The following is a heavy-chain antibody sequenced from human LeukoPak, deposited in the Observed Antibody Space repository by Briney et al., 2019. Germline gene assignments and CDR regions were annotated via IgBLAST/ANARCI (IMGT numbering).Heavy chain of an antibody. J-gene: IGHJ5*02. V-gene: IGHV3-23*01. D-gene: IGHD2-2*01. Sequence: RGSLRLSCAASGFTFSSYAMSWVRQAPGKGLEWVSLISGSGGSTYYVDSVKGRFTISRDNSKNTLYLQMNSLRAEDTAIYYCAKSAVDTSCCRNWFDPWGQGTLVTVSS. CDR1: GFTFSSYA. CDR2: ISGSGGST. CDR3: AKSAVDTSCCRNWFDP.